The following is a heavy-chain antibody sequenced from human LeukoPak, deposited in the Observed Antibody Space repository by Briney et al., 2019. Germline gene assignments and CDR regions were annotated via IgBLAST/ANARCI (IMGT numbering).Heavy chain of an antibody. Sequence: ASVKVSCKASGYTFTGYYMHWVRQAPGQGLEWMGCINPNSGGTNYAQKFQSRVTMTRDTSISTAYMELSRLRSDDTAVYYCAREIGEDTAMVHPPYYYYYMDVWGKGTTVTVSS. V-gene: IGHV1-2*02. D-gene: IGHD5-18*01. CDR3: AREIGEDTAMVHPPYYYYYMDV. CDR2: INPNSGGT. CDR1: GYTFTGYY. J-gene: IGHJ6*03.